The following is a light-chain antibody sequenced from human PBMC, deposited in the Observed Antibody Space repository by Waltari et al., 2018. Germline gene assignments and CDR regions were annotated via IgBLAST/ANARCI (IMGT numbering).Light chain of an antibody. CDR1: QSVSTIS. Sequence: TLSCRASQSVSTISLAWYQQNAGQAPRLLIYSASNRAPGIPDRFSGSGSGTDFALTISSLEPEDSAMYYCQQYDGAVVTFGGGTKVEIK. V-gene: IGKV3-20*01. CDR2: SAS. CDR3: QQYDGAVVT. J-gene: IGKJ4*01.